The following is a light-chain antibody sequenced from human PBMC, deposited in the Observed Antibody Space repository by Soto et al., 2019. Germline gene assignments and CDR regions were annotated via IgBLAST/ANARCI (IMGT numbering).Light chain of an antibody. V-gene: IGKV3-11*01. CDR3: QQRSNWPT. CDR1: QSVSSY. CDR2: DAS. Sequence: EIVLTQSPATLSLSPGERATLSCRASQSVSSYLAWYQQKPGQAPRLLIYDASNRATGIPARFSGSGSGTDFTNIISSLVPEDFTVYYCQQRSNWPTFGQGTKVEIK. J-gene: IGKJ1*01.